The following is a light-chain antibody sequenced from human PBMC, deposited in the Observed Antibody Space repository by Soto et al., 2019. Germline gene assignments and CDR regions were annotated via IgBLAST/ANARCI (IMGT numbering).Light chain of an antibody. CDR3: QQYGSSWT. V-gene: IGKV3-20*01. CDR2: DAS. J-gene: IGKJ1*01. CDR1: ESVRSNY. Sequence: EIILTQSPGTLSLSPGETASLSCRADESVRSNYLAWYQQKPGQPPRILIYDASSRATGIPDRFKGSGSGADFTLTISRLEPEDLAVYYCQQYGSSWTFGQGTMVEIK.